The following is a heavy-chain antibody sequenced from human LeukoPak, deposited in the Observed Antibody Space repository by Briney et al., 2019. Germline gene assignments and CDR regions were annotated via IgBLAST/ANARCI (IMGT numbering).Heavy chain of an antibody. J-gene: IGHJ4*02. Sequence: GASVKVSCKASGYTFTNYGISWVRQAPGQGLEWMGWISAYNGNTNYAQKLQGRVTMTTDTSTSTAYMELRSLRSDDTAVYYCARTSSSWYSPLAAYWGQGTLVTVSS. CDR2: ISAYNGNT. CDR3: ARTSSSWYSPLAAY. V-gene: IGHV1-18*01. CDR1: GYTFTNYG. D-gene: IGHD6-13*01.